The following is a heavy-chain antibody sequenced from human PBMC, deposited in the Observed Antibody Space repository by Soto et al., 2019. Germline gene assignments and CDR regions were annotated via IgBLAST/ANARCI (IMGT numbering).Heavy chain of an antibody. V-gene: IGHV3-21*01. D-gene: IGHD3-3*01. Sequence: EVQLVESGGGLVKPGGSLRLSCAASGFTFSSYSMNWVRQAPGKGLEWVSSISSSSSYIYYADSVKGRFTISRDNARNTLYLQMNSRRAEDTAVYYCARLGGVFWSGYPTPEHYYYGMDVWGQGTTVTVSS. J-gene: IGHJ6*02. CDR3: ARLGGVFWSGYPTPEHYYYGMDV. CDR2: ISSSSSYI. CDR1: GFTFSSYS.